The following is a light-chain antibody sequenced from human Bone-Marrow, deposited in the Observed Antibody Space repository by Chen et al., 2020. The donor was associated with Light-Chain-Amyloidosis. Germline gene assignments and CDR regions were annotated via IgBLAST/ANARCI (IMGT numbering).Light chain of an antibody. Sequence: EIVLTQSPATLSLSPGERATLSCRASQSVSSSYLAWYQQKPGQAPRLLIYGASSRATGIPDRFSGSGSGTDFTLTISRLEPEDFAVYYCQQYGSSPLVTFGQGTKVEIK. CDR2: GAS. CDR1: QSVSSSY. CDR3: QQYGSSPLVT. J-gene: IGKJ1*01. V-gene: IGKV3-20*01.